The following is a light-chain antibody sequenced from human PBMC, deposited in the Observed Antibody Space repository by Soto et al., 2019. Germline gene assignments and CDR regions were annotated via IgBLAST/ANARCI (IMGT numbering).Light chain of an antibody. Sequence: EIVLTQSPATLSLSPGERATLSCRASQSVSSYLAGYQQKPGQAPRLLIYDASNRATAIPARFSGRGSVTDFTLTISSLQPDYVVVDYCEQRSNWPSLFTFGPLSNVYIK. J-gene: IGKJ3*01. CDR2: DAS. CDR1: QSVSSY. CDR3: EQRSNWPSLFT. V-gene: IGKV3-11*01.